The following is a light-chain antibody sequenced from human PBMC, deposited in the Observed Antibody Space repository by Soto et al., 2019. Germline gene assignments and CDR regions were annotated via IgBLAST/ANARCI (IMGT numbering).Light chain of an antibody. V-gene: IGLV3-9*01. CDR1: NIGSKN. J-gene: IGLJ1*01. CDR3: QVWDSSTSSYV. Sequence: SYELTQPLSVSVALGQTARITCGGNNIGSKNVHWYQQKPGQAPVLVMYRDSNRPFGIPERFSGSNSGNTATLTISRAQAGDEADYYCQVWDSSTSSYVFGTGTKVTVL. CDR2: RDS.